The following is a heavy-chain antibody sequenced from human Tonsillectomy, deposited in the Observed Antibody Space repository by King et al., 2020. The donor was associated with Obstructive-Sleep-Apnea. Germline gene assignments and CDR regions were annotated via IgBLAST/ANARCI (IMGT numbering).Heavy chain of an antibody. CDR1: GFTFSSYA. J-gene: IGHJ5*02. V-gene: IGHV3-23*04. Sequence: VQLVESGGGLVQPGGSLRLSCAASGFTFSSYAMSWVRQAPGKGLEWVSAVSGSGGSTYYADSVKGRFTISRDNSKNTLYLQMNSLRAEDTAVYYCAKGAFIVVVVGDWFDPWGQGTLVTVSS. CDR2: VSGSGGST. CDR3: AKGAFIVVVVGDWFDP. D-gene: IGHD2-15*01.